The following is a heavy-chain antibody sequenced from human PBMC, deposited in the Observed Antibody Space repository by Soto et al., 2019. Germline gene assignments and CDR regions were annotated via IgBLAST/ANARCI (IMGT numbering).Heavy chain of an antibody. J-gene: IGHJ6*02. CDR3: ARGARYYYYYGMDV. CDR2: IIPIFGTA. Sequence: PVKVSCKASGGTFSSYAISWVRQAPGQGLEWMGGIIPIFGTANYAQKFQGRVTITADESTSTAYMELSSLRSEDTAVYYCARGARYYYYYGMDVWGQGTTVTVSS. CDR1: GGTFSSYA. V-gene: IGHV1-69*13.